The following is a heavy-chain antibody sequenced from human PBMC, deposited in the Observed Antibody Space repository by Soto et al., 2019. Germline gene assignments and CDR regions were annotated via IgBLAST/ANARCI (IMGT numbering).Heavy chain of an antibody. V-gene: IGHV3-30-3*01. D-gene: IGHD3-10*01. CDR3: ARDRVSRSGSHKGYYYYYYGMDV. J-gene: IGHJ6*02. CDR1: GFSFSSYA. CDR2: ISYDGSNK. Sequence: QVQLVESGGGVVQPGRSLRLSCAASGFSFSSYAMHWVRQAPGKGLEWVAVISYDGSNKYYADSVKGRFTISRDNSKNTLYLHMNSLRAEDTAVDYCARDRVSRSGSHKGYYYYYYGMDVWGQGTTVTVSS.